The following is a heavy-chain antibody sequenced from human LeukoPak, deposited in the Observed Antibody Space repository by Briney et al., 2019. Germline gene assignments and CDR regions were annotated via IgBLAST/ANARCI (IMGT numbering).Heavy chain of an antibody. CDR2: IDKKDNLYAT. Sequence: GGSLRLSCVASGFTFSGSAVHWVRQSSGKGLEWVGHIDKKDNLYATAYAESVKGRFTISRDDSRDTAFLHMDSLKTEDTALYYCTRDRGTYNWFDPWGQGTLVTVSS. V-gene: IGHV3-73*01. CDR3: TRDRGTYNWFDP. CDR1: GFTFSGSA. D-gene: IGHD2-15*01. J-gene: IGHJ5*02.